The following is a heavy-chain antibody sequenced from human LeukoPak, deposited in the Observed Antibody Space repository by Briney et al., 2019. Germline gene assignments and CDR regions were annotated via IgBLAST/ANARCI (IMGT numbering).Heavy chain of an antibody. CDR3: ARGYCTSTNCNNWFDP. CDR2: ISGGGDMT. V-gene: IGHV3-23*01. Sequence: GGSLRLSCAASGFTFSSYAMSWVRQGPGEGLEWVPAISGGGDMTHYTDSVKGRFTISRDNSRNVLYLQMNSLRADDAAIYYCARGYCTSTNCNNWFDPWGQGALVTVSS. J-gene: IGHJ5*02. D-gene: IGHD2-2*01. CDR1: GFTFSSYA.